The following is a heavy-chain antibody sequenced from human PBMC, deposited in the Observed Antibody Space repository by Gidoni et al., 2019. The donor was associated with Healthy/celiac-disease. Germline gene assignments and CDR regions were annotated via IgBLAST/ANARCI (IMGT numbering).Heavy chain of an antibody. Sequence: EVQLVESGGGVVKPGGSLSLSCAADGFTFRNAWMGWVRQAPGKGLEWVGRSKSKTDGGTTDYAAPVKGRFTISRYDSNNTLYLQMNSLKTEDTAVYYCTTGDPDISPDYWGQGTLVTVSS. D-gene: IGHD3-16*01. CDR1: GFTFRNAW. J-gene: IGHJ4*02. CDR3: TTGDPDISPDY. CDR2: SKSKTDGGTT. V-gene: IGHV3-15*01.